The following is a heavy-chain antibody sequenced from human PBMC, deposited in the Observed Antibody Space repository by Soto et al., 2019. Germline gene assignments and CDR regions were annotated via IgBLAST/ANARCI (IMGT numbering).Heavy chain of an antibody. CDR2: ISSSSSTI. CDR1: GFTFSGYS. J-gene: IGHJ4*02. D-gene: IGHD3-22*01. CDR3: ARGNPITMIVVVAPDFDY. Sequence: GGSLRLSCIASGFTFSGYSMNWVRQAPGKGLEWVSYISSSSSTIYYADSVRGRFTISRDNAKNSLYLQMNSLRDEDTAVYYCARGNPITMIVVVAPDFDYWGQGTLVTVSS. V-gene: IGHV3-48*02.